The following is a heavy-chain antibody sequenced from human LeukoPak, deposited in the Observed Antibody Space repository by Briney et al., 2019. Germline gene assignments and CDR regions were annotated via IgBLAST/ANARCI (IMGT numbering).Heavy chain of an antibody. V-gene: IGHV3-48*03. CDR3: ARGKYGGQQFDY. J-gene: IGHJ4*02. Sequence: GGSLRLSCAASGFTFSSYEMNWVRQAPGKGLEWVSYISSSGSTIYYADSVKGRFTISRDNAKNTLYLQMNSLRAEDTAVYYCARGKYGGQQFDYWGQGTLVTVSS. D-gene: IGHD4-23*01. CDR1: GFTFSSYE. CDR2: ISSSGSTI.